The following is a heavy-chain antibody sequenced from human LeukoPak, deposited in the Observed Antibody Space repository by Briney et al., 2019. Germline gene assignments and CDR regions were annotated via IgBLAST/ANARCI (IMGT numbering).Heavy chain of an antibody. Sequence: GGSLRLSCAASGFTVSSNYMSWVRQAPGKGLEWVSVIYSGGSTYYADSVKGRFTISRDNSKNTLYLQMNSLRAEDTAVHYCARDRGGDGVDYWGQGTLVTVSS. J-gene: IGHJ4*02. CDR2: IYSGGST. D-gene: IGHD2-21*01. CDR1: GFTVSSNY. CDR3: ARDRGGDGVDY. V-gene: IGHV3-53*01.